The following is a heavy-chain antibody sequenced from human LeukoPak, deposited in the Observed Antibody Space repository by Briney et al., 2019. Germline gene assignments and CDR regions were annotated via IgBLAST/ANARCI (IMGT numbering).Heavy chain of an antibody. D-gene: IGHD3-22*01. CDR3: VRDISGYYFDY. Sequence: PGGSLRLSCAASGFAFSDYHMTWIRQAPGKGLEWVSYISGSSIYTRYADSVKGRFTISRDNAKNSLYLQMNSLIAEDTALYYCVRDISGYYFDYWGQGTLVTVSS. CDR1: GFAFSDYH. CDR2: ISGSSIYT. J-gene: IGHJ4*02. V-gene: IGHV3-11*05.